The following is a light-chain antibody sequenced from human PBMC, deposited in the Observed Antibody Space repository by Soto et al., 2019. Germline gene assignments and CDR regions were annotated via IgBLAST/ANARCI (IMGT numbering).Light chain of an antibody. J-gene: IGLJ2*01. Sequence: QSVLTQPPSASGTPGQRVTISCSGRSSNIGSSYVYWYQQLPGTAPKLVIFRNNQRPSGVPDRFSGSKYGTSASLAISGLRSEDEADYYCAGWDASLSGHVVFGGGTKLTVL. CDR3: AGWDASLSGHVV. CDR1: SSNIGSSY. V-gene: IGLV1-47*01. CDR2: RNN.